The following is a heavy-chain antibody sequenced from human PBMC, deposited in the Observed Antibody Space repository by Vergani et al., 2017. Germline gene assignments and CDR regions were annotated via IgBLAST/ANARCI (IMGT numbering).Heavy chain of an antibody. J-gene: IGHJ5*02. D-gene: IGHD6-19*01. V-gene: IGHV3-11*01. Sequence: QVQLVESGGGLVKPGGSLRLSCAASGFTFSDYYMSWIRQAPGKGREGVSYISSSGSTIYYEDSVKGRFTISRDNAKNSLYLQMNSLRAEDTAVYYCARESSGWADQGNWFDPWGQGTLVTVSS. CDR3: ARESSGWADQGNWFDP. CDR1: GFTFSDYY. CDR2: ISSSGSTI.